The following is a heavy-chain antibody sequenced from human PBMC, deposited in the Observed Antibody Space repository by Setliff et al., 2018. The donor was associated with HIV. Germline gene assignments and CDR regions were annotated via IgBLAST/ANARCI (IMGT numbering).Heavy chain of an antibody. CDR1: GYTFTNYA. CDR3: AREPIGGDDAFDI. CDR2: INPGNGNT. V-gene: IGHV1-3*01. Sequence: RASVKVSCKASGYTFTNYAIHWVRQAPGQRLEWMGWINPGNGNTKYLQKFQGRVTITRDTSATTAYMELSSLRSEDTAIFYCAREPIGGDDAFDIWGQGTMVTVSS. J-gene: IGHJ3*02. D-gene: IGHD2-21*02.